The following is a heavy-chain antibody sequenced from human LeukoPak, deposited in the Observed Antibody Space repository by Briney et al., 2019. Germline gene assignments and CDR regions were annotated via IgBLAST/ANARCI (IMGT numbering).Heavy chain of an antibody. Sequence: GGSLRLSCAASGFTFRSYGMHWVRQAPGKGLEWVAVISYDGSNKYYADSVKGRFTISRDNSKNTLYLQINSLRAEDTAVYYCAKKGDYGYYFDYWGQGTLVTVSS. CDR2: ISYDGSNK. V-gene: IGHV3-30*18. D-gene: IGHD4-17*01. CDR3: AKKGDYGYYFDY. J-gene: IGHJ4*02. CDR1: GFTFRSYG.